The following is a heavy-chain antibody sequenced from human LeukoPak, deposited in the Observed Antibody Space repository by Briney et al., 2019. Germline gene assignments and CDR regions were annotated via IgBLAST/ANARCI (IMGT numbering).Heavy chain of an antibody. J-gene: IGHJ3*01. Sequence: PGGSLRLSCAASGITFSSYWMSWVRQAPGKGLEWVANINEDGSEKYHVDSVKGRFTIARDNAEKSLYLQMNSLRAEDTAVYYCASQPTVVGRGLGVWGQGTMVTVSS. CDR2: INEDGSEK. V-gene: IGHV3-7*01. D-gene: IGHD1-1*01. CDR3: ASQPTVVGRGLGV. CDR1: GITFSSYW.